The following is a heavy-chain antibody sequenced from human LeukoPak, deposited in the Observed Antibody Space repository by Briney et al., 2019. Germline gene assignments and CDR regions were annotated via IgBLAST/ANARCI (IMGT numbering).Heavy chain of an antibody. CDR3: VKASSSSPQYNWFDA. CDR2: VSGTGGRT. D-gene: IGHD6-6*01. J-gene: IGHJ5*02. V-gene: IGHV3-23*01. CDR1: GFTFSTYA. Sequence: GGSLRLSCAASGFTFSTYAMGWVRQAPGKGLEWASVVSGTGGRTYYADSVKGRFTISRDNSKNTLYLQMNSLRAEDTALYYCVKASSSSPQYNWFDAWGQGTLVTVSS.